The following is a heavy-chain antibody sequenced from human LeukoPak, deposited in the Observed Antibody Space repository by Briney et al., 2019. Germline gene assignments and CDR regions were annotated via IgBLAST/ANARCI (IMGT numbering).Heavy chain of an antibody. CDR2: INSDASTT. CDR1: GFTFDDYD. CDR3: ARFMVVTAGDC. V-gene: IGHV3-74*01. Sequence: PGGSLRLSCAASGFTFDDYDINWVRQAPGGGLVWVSRINSDASTTTYADSVKGRFTISRDNAKNTLYLQMNSLRAEDTGVYYCARFMVVTAGDCWGQGTLVTVSS. D-gene: IGHD2-21*02. J-gene: IGHJ4*02.